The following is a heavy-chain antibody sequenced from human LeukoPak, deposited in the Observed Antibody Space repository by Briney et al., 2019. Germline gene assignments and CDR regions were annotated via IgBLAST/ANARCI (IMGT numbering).Heavy chain of an antibody. CDR3: ARGDNFSGDY. Sequence: PGGSLRLSCAASGFTFSNYWMDWVRQAPGEGLEWVANTNQDGNEKYYVDSVKGRFTTSRHNAKNSLYLQMNGLRAEDTAVYYCARGDNFSGDYWGQGTLVTVSS. V-gene: IGHV3-7*04. CDR2: TNQDGNEK. CDR1: GFTFSNYW. D-gene: IGHD1-20*01. J-gene: IGHJ4*02.